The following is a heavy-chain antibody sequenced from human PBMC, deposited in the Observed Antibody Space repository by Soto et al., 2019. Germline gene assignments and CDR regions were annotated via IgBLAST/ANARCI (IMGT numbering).Heavy chain of an antibody. J-gene: IGHJ4*02. CDR1: GFTFSSYA. CDR3: AKDQAYCSGGSCYPGGFFDY. Sequence: EVQLLESGGGLVQPGGSLRLSCAASGFTFSSYAMSWVRQAPGKGLEWVSAISGSGGSTYYADSMKGRFTISRDNSKNTLYLQMNSLRAEDTAVYYCAKDQAYCSGGSCYPGGFFDYWGQGTLVTVSS. CDR2: ISGSGGST. D-gene: IGHD2-15*01. V-gene: IGHV3-23*01.